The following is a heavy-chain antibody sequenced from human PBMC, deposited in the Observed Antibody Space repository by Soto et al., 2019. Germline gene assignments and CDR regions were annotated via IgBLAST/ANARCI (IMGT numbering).Heavy chain of an antibody. J-gene: IGHJ2*01. Sequence: QLHESGPGVVKPSETLSLTCTVSGDSINNNDYYWNWIRQTPGKGLEWIGYVYYSGSTYYIPSLKSRLSMSVDTSKNQFSLKLSSVTAADTAIYYCARMSYYYDKWYFDLRGRGTLVTVSS. CDR1: GDSINNNDYY. V-gene: IGHV4-30-4*01. CDR3: ARMSYYYDKWYFDL. CDR2: VYYSGST. D-gene: IGHD3-22*01.